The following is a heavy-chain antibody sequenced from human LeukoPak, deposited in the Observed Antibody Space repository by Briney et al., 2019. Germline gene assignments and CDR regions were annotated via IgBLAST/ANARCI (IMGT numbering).Heavy chain of an antibody. V-gene: IGHV1-2*02. J-gene: IGHJ5*02. CDR3: ARTRIAARRKGWFDP. CDR1: GYTFTGFY. D-gene: IGHD6-6*01. CDR2: INPNSGGT. Sequence: ASVKVSCKASGYTFTGFYMHWVRQAPGQGLEWMGWINPNSGGTNYAQKFQGRVTMTRDTSISTAYMELSRLRSDDTAVYYCARTRIAARRKGWFDPWGQGTLVTVSS.